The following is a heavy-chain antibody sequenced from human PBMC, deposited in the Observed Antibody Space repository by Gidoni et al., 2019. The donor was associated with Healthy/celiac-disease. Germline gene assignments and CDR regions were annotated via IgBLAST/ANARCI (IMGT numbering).Heavy chain of an antibody. CDR3: ARDSLVVVVAATDY. Sequence: QVQLVQSGAEGKKPGASVKVSCKASGDTITSYGISWVRQAPGQGLEWMVWIGAYNGNTNSAQQLQGRVTMTTDTSTSTAYMELRSLRSDDTAVYYCARDSLVVVVAATDYWGQGTLVTVSS. CDR2: IGAYNGNT. V-gene: IGHV1-18*01. CDR1: GDTITSYG. J-gene: IGHJ4*02. D-gene: IGHD2-15*01.